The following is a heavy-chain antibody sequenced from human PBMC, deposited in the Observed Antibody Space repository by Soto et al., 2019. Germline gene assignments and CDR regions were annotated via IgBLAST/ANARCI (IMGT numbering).Heavy chain of an antibody. D-gene: IGHD3-16*01. V-gene: IGHV4-59*01. CDR3: ARDRWGGEFDY. J-gene: IGHJ4*02. Sequence: SETLSLTCTVSGGSISSYYWSWIRQPPGKGLEWIGYIYYSGSTNYNPSLKSRVTISVDTSKNQFSLKLSSVTAADTAVYYCARDRWGGEFDYWGQGTLVTVSS. CDR1: GGSISSYY. CDR2: IYYSGST.